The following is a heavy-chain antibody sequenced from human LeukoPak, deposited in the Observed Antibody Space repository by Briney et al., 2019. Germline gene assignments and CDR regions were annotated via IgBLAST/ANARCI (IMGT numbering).Heavy chain of an antibody. CDR1: GFTLSSYA. D-gene: IGHD2/OR15-2a*01. CDR2: ISSSSDYI. Sequence: PGGSLRLSCAASGFTLSSYAMSWVRQAPGKGLEWVSSISSSSDYIYYADSVKGRFTISRDNAKNSLYLQMKSLRAEDTAVYYCARGKTSQNIVTRKTYNWFDPWGQGTLVTVSS. CDR3: ARGKTSQNIVTRKTYNWFDP. J-gene: IGHJ5*02. V-gene: IGHV3-21*01.